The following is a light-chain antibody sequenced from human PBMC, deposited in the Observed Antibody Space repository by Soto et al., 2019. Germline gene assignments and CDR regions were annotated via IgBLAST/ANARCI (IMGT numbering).Light chain of an antibody. CDR2: AAS. Sequence: ASQSVSSYYLAWYQQKPGQAPRLLIYAASSRATGIPDRFSGGGSGTDFTLTISRLEPEDVAVYYCQQYGSSTWTFGQGTKVDNK. V-gene: IGKV3-20*01. J-gene: IGKJ1*01. CDR3: QQYGSSTWT. CDR1: QSVSSYY.